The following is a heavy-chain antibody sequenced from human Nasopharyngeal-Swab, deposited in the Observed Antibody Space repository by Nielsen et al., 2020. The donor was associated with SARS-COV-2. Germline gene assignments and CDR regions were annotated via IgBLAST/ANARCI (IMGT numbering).Heavy chain of an antibody. Sequence: SETLSLTCTVSGGSIISGSYYWSWIRQPAGKGLEWIGRIYTSGSTNYNASLKSRVTISVDTSKNQFSLKLSSVTAADTAVYYCARGAVAVRHFDYWGQGTLVTVSS. V-gene: IGHV4-61*02. CDR2: IYTSGST. J-gene: IGHJ4*02. D-gene: IGHD6-19*01. CDR1: GGSIISGSYY. CDR3: ARGAVAVRHFDY.